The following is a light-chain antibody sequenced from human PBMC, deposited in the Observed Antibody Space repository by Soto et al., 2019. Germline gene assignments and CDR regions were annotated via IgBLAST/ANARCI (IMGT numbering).Light chain of an antibody. J-gene: IGLJ1*01. CDR1: SSDVGGYNY. Sequence: QSALTQPPSASGSPGQSVTISFTGTSSDVGGYNYVSWYQQHPGKAPKLMMYEVSKRPSGVPDRFSGSKSGNTASLTVSGLQAEDEADYYCSSYAGSNIYYVFGTGTKLTVL. CDR3: SSYAGSNIYYV. V-gene: IGLV2-8*01. CDR2: EVS.